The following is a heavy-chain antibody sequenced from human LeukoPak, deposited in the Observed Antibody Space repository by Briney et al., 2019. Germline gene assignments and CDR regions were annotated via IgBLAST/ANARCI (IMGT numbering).Heavy chain of an antibody. J-gene: IGHJ4*02. V-gene: IGHV3-23*01. CDR2: ISGSGTNT. Sequence: GGSLRLSCAASGFTFNTYGMSWVRQAPGKGLEWVSAISGSGTNTFYADSVKGRFTISRDNSKYTVYLQMNSLRAEDTAVYYCAKHLTSSRCTDYWGQGTLVTVSS. CDR1: GFTFNTYG. CDR3: AKHLTSSRCTDY. D-gene: IGHD1-14*01.